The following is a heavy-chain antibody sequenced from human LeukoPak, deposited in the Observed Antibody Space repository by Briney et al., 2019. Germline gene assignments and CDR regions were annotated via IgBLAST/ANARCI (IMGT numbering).Heavy chain of an antibody. D-gene: IGHD4-17*01. J-gene: IGHJ4*02. CDR1: GYTFTSYG. CDR3: ARYDYGDYVFDY. Sequence: ASVKVSCKASGYTFTSYGISWVRQAPGQGLEWMGWISAYNGNTNYAQKLRGRATMTTDTSTSTAYMELRSLRSDDTAVYYCARYDYGDYVFDYWGQGTLVTVSS. V-gene: IGHV1-18*01. CDR2: ISAYNGNT.